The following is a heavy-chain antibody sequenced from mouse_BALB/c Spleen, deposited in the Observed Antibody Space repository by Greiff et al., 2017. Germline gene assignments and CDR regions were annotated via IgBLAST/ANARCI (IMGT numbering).Heavy chain of an antibody. Sequence: VKLMESGPGLVQPSQSLSITCTVSGFSLTSYGVHWVRQSPGKGLEWLGVIWSGGSTDYNAAFISRLSISKDNSKSQVFFKMNSLQANDTAIYYCARSFYYYGSSSYAMDYWGQGTSVTVSS. CDR1: GFSLTSYG. D-gene: IGHD1-1*01. CDR3: ARSFYYYGSSSYAMDY. J-gene: IGHJ4*01. V-gene: IGHV2-2*02. CDR2: IWSGGST.